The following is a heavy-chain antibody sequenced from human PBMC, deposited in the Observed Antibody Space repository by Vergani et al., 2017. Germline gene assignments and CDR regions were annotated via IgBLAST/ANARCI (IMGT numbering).Heavy chain of an antibody. J-gene: IGHJ3*02. CDR1: GGSISSGDYY. CDR2: IYYSGIT. V-gene: IGHV4-30-4*08. Sequence: QVQLQESGPGLVKPSQTLSLTCTVSGGSISSGDYYWSWIRQPPGKGLEWIGYIYYSGITYYNPSLKSRVTISVDTSKNQFSLKLSSVTAADTAVYYCARAGAAGGLAFDIWGQGTMVTVSS. D-gene: IGHD3-10*01. CDR3: ARAGAAGGLAFDI.